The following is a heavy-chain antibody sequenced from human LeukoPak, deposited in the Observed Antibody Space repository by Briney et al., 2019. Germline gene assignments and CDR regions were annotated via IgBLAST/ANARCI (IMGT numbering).Heavy chain of an antibody. V-gene: IGHV3-23*01. J-gene: IGHJ3*02. CDR1: GFTFSSYA. D-gene: IGHD2-2*02. CDR3: ASFYTGLDAFDI. CDR2: ISGSGGST. Sequence: PGGSLRLSCAASGFTFSSYAMSWVRQAPGKGLEGVSAISGSGGSTYYADSVKGRFTISRDNSKNTLYLQMNSLRAEDTAVYYCASFYTGLDAFDIWGQGTMVTVSS.